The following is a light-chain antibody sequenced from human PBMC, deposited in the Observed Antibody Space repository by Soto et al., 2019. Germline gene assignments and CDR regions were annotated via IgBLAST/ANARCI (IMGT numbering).Light chain of an antibody. CDR2: DVS. CDR3: CSYEVSIIVV. V-gene: IGLV2-11*01. Sequence: QSALTQPRSVSGSPGQSVTISCTGTSSDVGAYNYVSWYQQHPGKAPKLIIYDVSQRPSGVPDRFSASKSGNTASLTISGLQAEDEADYYCCSYEVSIIVVFGGGTKVTVL. CDR1: SSDVGAYNY. J-gene: IGLJ2*01.